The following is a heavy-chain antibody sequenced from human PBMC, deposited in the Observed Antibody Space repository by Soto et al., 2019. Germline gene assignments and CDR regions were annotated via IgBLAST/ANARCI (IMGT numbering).Heavy chain of an antibody. V-gene: IGHV4-34*01. J-gene: IGHJ4*02. CDR1: GGSFSGYY. CDR2: INHSGST. D-gene: IGHD2-15*01. CDR3: ARGTRHRVVVDY. Sequence: SETLSLTCAVYGGSFSGYYWSWIRQPPGKGLEWIGEINHSGSTNYNPSLKSRVTISVDTSKNQFSLKLSSVTAADTAVYYCARGTRHRVVVDYWGQGTLVTVSS.